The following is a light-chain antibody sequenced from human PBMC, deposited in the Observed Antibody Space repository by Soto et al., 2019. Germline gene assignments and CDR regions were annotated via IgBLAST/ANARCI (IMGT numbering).Light chain of an antibody. Sequence: EIVMTQSPATLSVSPGERATLSCRASRSVNSNLAWYQHKPGQAPRLLIYGASTRATGIPGRFSGSESGTEFTLTISSLQSEDSAVYYCQQYNNWRPPTFGGGTKVDIK. CDR1: RSVNSN. CDR2: GAS. V-gene: IGKV3-15*01. J-gene: IGKJ4*01. CDR3: QQYNNWRPPT.